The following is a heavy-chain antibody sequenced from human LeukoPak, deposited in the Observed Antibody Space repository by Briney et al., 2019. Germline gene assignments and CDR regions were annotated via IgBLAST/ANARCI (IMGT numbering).Heavy chain of an antibody. D-gene: IGHD1-26*01. CDR3: ARVSSSSGSYFSYYYYYYYMDV. V-gene: IGHV1-18*01. CDR2: ISAYNGNT. Sequence: ASVKVSCKASGYTFTSYGISWVRQAPGQGLEWMGWISAYNGNTNYAQKLQGRVTMTTDTSTSTAYMELRSLRSDDTAMYYCARVSSSSGSYFSYYYYYYYMDVWGKGTTVTISS. CDR1: GYTFTSYG. J-gene: IGHJ6*03.